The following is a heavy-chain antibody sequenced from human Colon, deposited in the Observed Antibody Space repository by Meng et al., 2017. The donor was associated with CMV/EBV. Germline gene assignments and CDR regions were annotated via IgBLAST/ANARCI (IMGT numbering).Heavy chain of an antibody. V-gene: IGHV4-39*01. CDR1: NTNGFY. Sequence: NTNGFYWGWIRQPPGKGLEWIGTIYNGGRTYYNPSLKSRVTISADMSKSQFSLKLTSMVAADTAVYYCVRQPSFSTASPTWGQGTLVTVSS. CDR2: IYNGGRT. J-gene: IGHJ5*02. CDR3: VRQPSFSTASPT. D-gene: IGHD2-21*02.